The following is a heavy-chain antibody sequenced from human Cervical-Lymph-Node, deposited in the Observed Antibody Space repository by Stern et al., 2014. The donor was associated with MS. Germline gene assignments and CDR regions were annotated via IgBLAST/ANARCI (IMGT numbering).Heavy chain of an antibody. V-gene: IGHV3-11*05. Sequence: VQMVQSGGGLVKPGGSLRLSCAASGFIFSDHYMTWIRQVPGKGLECLSYINGGGTFANYADSVTGRFTISRDNAKNSLFLQMNSLTTEDTAVYYCSRDPRLLDYWGQGTLVTVSS. CDR1: GFIFSDHY. CDR2: INGGGTFA. J-gene: IGHJ4*02. CDR3: SRDPRLLDY.